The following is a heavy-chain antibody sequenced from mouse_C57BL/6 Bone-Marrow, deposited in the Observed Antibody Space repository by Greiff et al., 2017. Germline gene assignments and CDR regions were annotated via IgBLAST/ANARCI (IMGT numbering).Heavy chain of an antibody. J-gene: IGHJ2*01. CDR1: GYTFTSYW. D-gene: IGHD2-10*01. CDR3: ARGAYYGNPYYFDY. CDR2: IDPNSGGT. Sequence: QVQLQQPGAELVKPGASVKLSCKASGYTFTSYWMHWVKQRPGRGLEWMGRIDPNSGGTKYNEKFKSKATLTVDKPSSTAYMQLSSLTSEDSAVYYCARGAYYGNPYYFDYWGQGTTLTVSS. V-gene: IGHV1-72*01.